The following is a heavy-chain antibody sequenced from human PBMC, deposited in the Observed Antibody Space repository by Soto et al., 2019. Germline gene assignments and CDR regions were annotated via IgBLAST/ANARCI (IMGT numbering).Heavy chain of an antibody. Sequence: PGESLKISCKGSGYSFTSYWISWVRQMPGKGLEWMGRIDPSDSYTNYSPSFQGHVTISADKSISTAYLQWSSLKASDTAMYYCARHKLPDTAMVTYNWFDPWGQGTLVTVSS. V-gene: IGHV5-10-1*01. D-gene: IGHD5-18*01. CDR1: GYSFTSYW. CDR2: IDPSDSYT. J-gene: IGHJ5*02. CDR3: ARHKLPDTAMVTYNWFDP.